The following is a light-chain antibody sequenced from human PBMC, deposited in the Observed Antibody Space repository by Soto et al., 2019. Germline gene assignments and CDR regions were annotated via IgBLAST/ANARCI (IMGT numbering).Light chain of an antibody. Sequence: QSALTQPASVSGSPGQSITISCTGSSSDVGGYKYVSWYQQYPGKAPKLMIYEVSNRPSGVSNRFSGSKSRNTASLTISGLQAEDEADYYCSSYTSSTTAVFGGGTKLTVL. V-gene: IGLV2-14*01. CDR1: SSDVGGYKY. CDR2: EVS. CDR3: SSYTSSTTAV. J-gene: IGLJ2*01.